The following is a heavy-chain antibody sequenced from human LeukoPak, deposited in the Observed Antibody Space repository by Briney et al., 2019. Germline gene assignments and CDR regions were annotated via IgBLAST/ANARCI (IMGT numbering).Heavy chain of an antibody. CDR1: GFTVSSNY. CDR2: ISGSGTNT. Sequence: GGSLRLSCAASGFTVSSNYMSWVRQAPGKGLEWVSAISGSGTNTDYADSVKGRFTISRDNSKNTLYLQLNALRAEDTAVYYCAKAYGSNGYYQLPIDFWGQGTLVTVSS. J-gene: IGHJ4*02. D-gene: IGHD3-22*01. CDR3: AKAYGSNGYYQLPIDF. V-gene: IGHV3-23*01.